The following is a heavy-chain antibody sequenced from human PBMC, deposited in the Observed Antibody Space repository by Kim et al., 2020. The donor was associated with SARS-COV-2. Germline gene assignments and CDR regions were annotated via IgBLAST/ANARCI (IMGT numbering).Heavy chain of an antibody. CDR1: GGTFSSYA. D-gene: IGHD3-10*01. V-gene: IGHV1-69*13. J-gene: IGHJ3*02. CDR2: IIPIFGTA. CDR3: ARALNRQRPVWFGGFTDAFDI. Sequence: SVKVSCKASGGTFSSYAISWVRQAPGQGLEWMGGIIPIFGTANYAQKFQGRVTITADESTSTAYMELSSLRSEDTAVYYCARALNRQRPVWFGGFTDAFDIWGQGTMVTVSS.